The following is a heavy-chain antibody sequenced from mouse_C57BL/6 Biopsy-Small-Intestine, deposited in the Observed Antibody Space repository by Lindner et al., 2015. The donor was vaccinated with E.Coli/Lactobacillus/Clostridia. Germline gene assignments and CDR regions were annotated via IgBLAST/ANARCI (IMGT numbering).Heavy chain of an antibody. J-gene: IGHJ2*01. CDR1: GYAFSSYW. V-gene: IGHV1-80*01. CDR2: IYPGDGNT. D-gene: IGHD1-1*01. Sequence: VQLQESGAELVKPGASVKISCKASGYAFSSYWMNWVKQRPGKGLEWIGQIYPGDGNTNYNGKFKGKATLTADKSSSTAYMQLSSLTSEDSAVYFCARSGSSYYDYWGQGTTLTVSS. CDR3: ARSGSSYYDY.